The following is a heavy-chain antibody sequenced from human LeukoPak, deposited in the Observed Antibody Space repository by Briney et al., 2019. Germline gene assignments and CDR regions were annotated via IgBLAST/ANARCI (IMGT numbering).Heavy chain of an antibody. V-gene: IGHV4-59*08. D-gene: IGHD6-13*01. Sequence: SETLSLTCTVSGGSISSYYWSWIRQPPGKGLEWIGYIYYSGSTNYNPSLKSRVTISVDTSKNQFSLKLSSVTAADTAVYYCVIAADDAFDIWGQGTMVTVSS. CDR1: GGSISSYY. J-gene: IGHJ3*02. CDR2: IYYSGST. CDR3: VIAADDAFDI.